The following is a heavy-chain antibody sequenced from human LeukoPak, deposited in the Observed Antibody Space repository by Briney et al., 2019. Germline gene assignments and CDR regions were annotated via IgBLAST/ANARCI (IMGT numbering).Heavy chain of an antibody. CDR2: ISSSSSTI. V-gene: IGHV3-48*01. CDR3: ARARPYYYDSSGTLDH. J-gene: IGHJ4*02. CDR1: GFTFSSYS. D-gene: IGHD3-22*01. Sequence: PGGSLRFSCAASGFTFSSYSMNWVRRAPGKGLEWVSYISSSSSTIYYADSVKGRFTISRDNAKNSLYLQMNSLRAEDTAVYYCARARPYYYDSSGTLDHWGQGTLVTVSS.